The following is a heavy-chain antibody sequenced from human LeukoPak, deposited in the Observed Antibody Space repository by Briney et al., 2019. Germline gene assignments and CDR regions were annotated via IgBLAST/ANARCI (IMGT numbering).Heavy chain of an antibody. D-gene: IGHD3-22*01. V-gene: IGHV3-23*01. J-gene: IGHJ4*02. CDR3: AKDYYDSSGYPATFDY. Sequence: PSETLSLTCTVSSGSINSGGYYWNWIRQHPGKGLEWVSAISGSGGSTYYADSVKGRFTISRDNSKNTLYLQMNSLRAEDTAVYYCAKDYYDSSGYPATFDYWGQGTLVTVSS. CDR1: SGSINSGGYY. CDR2: ISGSGGST.